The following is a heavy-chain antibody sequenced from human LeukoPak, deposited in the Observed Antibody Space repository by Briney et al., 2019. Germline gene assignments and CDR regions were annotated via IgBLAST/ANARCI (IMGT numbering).Heavy chain of an antibody. J-gene: IGHJ4*02. D-gene: IGHD2-2*01. CDR2: ISGSGGST. CDR1: GFTFSSYG. CDR3: AKDSSPGDIVVVPAALNIDY. V-gene: IGHV3-23*01. Sequence: GGPLRLSCAASGFTFSSYGMSWVRQAPGKGLEWVSAISGSGGSTYYADSVKGRFTISRDNSKNTLYLQMNSLRAEDTAVYYCAKDSSPGDIVVVPAALNIDYWGQGTLVTVSS.